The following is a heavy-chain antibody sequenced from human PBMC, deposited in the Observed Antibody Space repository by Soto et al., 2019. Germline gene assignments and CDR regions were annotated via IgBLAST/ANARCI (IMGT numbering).Heavy chain of an antibody. CDR1: GGTFSSYA. Sequence: SVKVSCKASGGTFSSYAISWVRQAPGQGLEWMGGIIPIFGTANYAQKFQGRVTMTRDTSTSTVYMELSSLRSEDTAVYYCARGLVDTAYDAFDIWGQGTMVTVSS. J-gene: IGHJ3*02. CDR3: ARGLVDTAYDAFDI. CDR2: IIPIFGTA. D-gene: IGHD5-18*01. V-gene: IGHV1-69*05.